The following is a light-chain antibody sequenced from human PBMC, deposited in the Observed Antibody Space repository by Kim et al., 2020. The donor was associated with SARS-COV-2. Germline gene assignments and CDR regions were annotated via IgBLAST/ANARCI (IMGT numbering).Light chain of an antibody. J-gene: IGLJ3*02. CDR1: TGCVASHS. CDR2: DDN. CDR3: QSYDSSNHWV. V-gene: IGLV6-57*03. Sequence: TVTLSRALLTGCVASHSVQWYQQRPGSAPTPVIYDDNQRPSGVPDRFSGSIDSSSNSASLTISGLKTEDEADYYCQSYDSSNHWVFGGGTQLTVL.